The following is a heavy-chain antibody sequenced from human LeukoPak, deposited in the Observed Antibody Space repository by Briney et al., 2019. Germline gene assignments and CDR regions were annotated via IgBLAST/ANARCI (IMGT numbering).Heavy chain of an antibody. CDR2: ISYDGSNK. V-gene: IGHV3-30-3*01. D-gene: IGHD3-22*01. CDR3: ARDRSPAYYDSSGYAFDI. J-gene: IGHJ3*02. Sequence: GGSLRLSCAASGFTFSSYAMHWVRQAPGKGLEWVAVISYDGSNKYYADSVKGRFTISRDNSKNTLYLQMNSLRAEDTAVYYCARDRSPAYYDSSGYAFDIWGQGTMVTVSS. CDR1: GFTFSSYA.